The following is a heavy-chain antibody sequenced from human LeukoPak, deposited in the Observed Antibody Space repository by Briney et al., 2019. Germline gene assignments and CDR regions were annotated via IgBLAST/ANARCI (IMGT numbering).Heavy chain of an antibody. D-gene: IGHD3-22*01. CDR2: ISAYNGST. J-gene: IGHJ3*02. Sequence: ASVKVSCKASGYTFTSYGISWVRQAPGQGLEWMGWISAYNGSTNYAQKLQGRVTMTTDTSTSTAYMELRSLRSDDTAVYYCARDNYYDSSGYYFGAFDIWGQGTMVTVSS. V-gene: IGHV1-18*01. CDR3: ARDNYYDSSGYYFGAFDI. CDR1: GYTFTSYG.